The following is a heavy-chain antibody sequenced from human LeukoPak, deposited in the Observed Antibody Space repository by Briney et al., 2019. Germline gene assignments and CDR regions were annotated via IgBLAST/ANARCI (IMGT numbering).Heavy chain of an antibody. CDR1: GGSFSGYY. CDR3: ARGTRLVSRYCSGGSCYPYGMDV. Sequence: SETLSLTCAVYGGSFSGYYWSWIRQPPGKGLEWIGEIIHSGSTNYNPSLKSRVTISVDTSKNQFSLKLSSVTAADTAVYYCARGTRLVSRYCSGGSCYPYGMDVWGQGTTVTVSS. CDR2: IIHSGST. J-gene: IGHJ6*02. D-gene: IGHD2-15*01. V-gene: IGHV4-34*01.